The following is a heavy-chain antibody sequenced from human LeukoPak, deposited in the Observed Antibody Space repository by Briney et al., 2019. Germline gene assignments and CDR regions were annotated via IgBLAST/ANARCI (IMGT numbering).Heavy chain of an antibody. J-gene: IGHJ4*02. CDR2: ISGYNGNT. V-gene: IGHV1-18*01. Sequence: GASVKVSCKTSGYAFTNYGITWVRQAPGQGLEWMGWISGYNGNTNYGQKFQDRVTMTTDTSTSTAYLELRSLRSDDTAVYYCARGWNGHFDYWGQGTLVTVSS. CDR3: ARGWNGHFDY. CDR1: GYAFTNYG. D-gene: IGHD1-1*01.